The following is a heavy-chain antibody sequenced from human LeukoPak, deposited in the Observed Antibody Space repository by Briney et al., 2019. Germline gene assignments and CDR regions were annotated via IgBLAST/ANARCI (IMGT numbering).Heavy chain of an antibody. D-gene: IGHD1-26*01. J-gene: IGHJ4*02. CDR1: GGSISSYY. Sequence: SETLSLTCTVSGGSISSYYWSWIRQPPGKGLEWIGYIYYSGSTNYNPSLKSRVTMSVDTSKNQFSLKLSSVTAADTAVYYCARSSGSYSRALDYWGQGTLVTVSS. V-gene: IGHV4-59*12. CDR2: IYYSGST. CDR3: ARSSGSYSRALDY.